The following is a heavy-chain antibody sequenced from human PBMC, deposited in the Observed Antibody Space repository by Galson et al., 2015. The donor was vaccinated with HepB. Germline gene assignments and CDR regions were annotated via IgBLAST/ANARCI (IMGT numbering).Heavy chain of an antibody. CDR3: ARDRVDGEGSGYEYWFDP. J-gene: IGHJ5*02. CDR2: IIPILGIA. D-gene: IGHD3-22*01. V-gene: IGHV1-69*04. CDR1: GGTFSSYT. Sequence: SVKVSCKASGGTFSSYTISWVRQAPGQGLEWMGRIIPILGIANYAQKFQGRVTITADKSTSTAYMELSSLRSEDTAGYYCARDRVDGEGSGYEYWFDPWGQGTLVTVSS.